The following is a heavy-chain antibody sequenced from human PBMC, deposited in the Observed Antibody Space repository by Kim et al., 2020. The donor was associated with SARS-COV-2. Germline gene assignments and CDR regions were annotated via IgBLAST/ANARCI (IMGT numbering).Heavy chain of an antibody. J-gene: IGHJ6*02. D-gene: IGHD4-17*01. V-gene: IGHV3-30*18. Sequence: GGSLRLSCVASGFMFRNYGMHWVRQAPGKGPEWVGVISYDGSNKYHADSVKGRFTISRDNSKNTLFLQMSSLRPEDTALYYCAKAVDTTVVTAFDYYYGLDVWGHATAVTVSS. CDR1: GFMFRNYG. CDR3: AKAVDTTVVTAFDYYYGLDV. CDR2: ISYDGSNK.